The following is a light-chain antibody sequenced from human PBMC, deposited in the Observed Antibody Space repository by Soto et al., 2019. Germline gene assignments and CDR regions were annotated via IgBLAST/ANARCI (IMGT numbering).Light chain of an antibody. CDR2: EAS. CDR1: QTISNW. Sequence: DIQMTQSPSTLSASVGDRVTITCRASQTISNWLAWYQQKPGKAPKLLIYEASSLPSGVPPRFSGSGFGTDFTLTITSLHPGDFATDYCQQYSIYPYTFGQGTALEIK. CDR3: QQYSIYPYT. J-gene: IGKJ2*01. V-gene: IGKV1-5*01.